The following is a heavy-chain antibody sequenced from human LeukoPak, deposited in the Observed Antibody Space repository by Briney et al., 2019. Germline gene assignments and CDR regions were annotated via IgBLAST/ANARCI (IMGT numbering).Heavy chain of an antibody. D-gene: IGHD6-13*01. V-gene: IGHV4-39*01. Sequence: PSETLSLTCTVSGASIGSSSYDWGWIRQPPGKGLEWIGTIYYSGSTYYNPCLKSRVTISVDTSKIQFSLKRSSVTAADTGVYYGARHGGGSSSWYSVGYWGQGTLVTVSS. CDR1: GASIGSSSYD. CDR3: ARHGGGSSSWYSVGY. J-gene: IGHJ4*02. CDR2: IYYSGST.